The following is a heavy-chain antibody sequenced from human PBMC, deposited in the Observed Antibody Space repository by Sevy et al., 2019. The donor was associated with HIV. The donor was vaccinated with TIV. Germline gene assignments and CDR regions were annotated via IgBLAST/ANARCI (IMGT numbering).Heavy chain of an antibody. V-gene: IGHV3-48*01. CDR2: ISSSSSTI. CDR1: GFTFSSYS. J-gene: IGHJ4*02. Sequence: GGSLRLSCAGSGFTFSSYSMNWVRQAPGKGLEWVSYISSSSSTIYYADSVKGRFTISRDNAKNSLYLQMYSLRAEDTAVYYCARAKPRSYYDSSGNNSFDYWGQGTLVTVSS. CDR3: ARAKPRSYYDSSGNNSFDY. D-gene: IGHD3-22*01.